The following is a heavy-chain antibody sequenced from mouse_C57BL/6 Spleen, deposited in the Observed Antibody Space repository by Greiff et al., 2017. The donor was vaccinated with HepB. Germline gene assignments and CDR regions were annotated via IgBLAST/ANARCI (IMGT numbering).Heavy chain of an antibody. J-gene: IGHJ2*01. V-gene: IGHV1-15*01. CDR3: TRRGITTVDY. D-gene: IGHD2-4*01. Sequence: QVQLQQSGAELLRPGASVTLSCKASGYTFTDYEMHWVKQTPVHGLEWIGAIDPETGGTAYNQKFKGKAILTADKSSSTAYIELRSLTCEDSAVYYCTRRGITTVDYWGQGTTLTVSS. CDR2: IDPETGGT. CDR1: GYTFTDYE.